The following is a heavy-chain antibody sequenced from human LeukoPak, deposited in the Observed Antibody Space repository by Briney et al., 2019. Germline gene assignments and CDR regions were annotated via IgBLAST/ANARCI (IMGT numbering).Heavy chain of an antibody. CDR3: AKAASKTFGPFDY. J-gene: IGHJ4*02. V-gene: IGHV3-23*01. D-gene: IGHD2-21*01. CDR1: GFTFTSYA. CDR2: ISVSDDGT. Sequence: GGSLRLSCAPSGFTFTSYAMSWVRQAPGKGLEWLSTISVSDDGTYYAGSVKGGFTISRDTSKNTLYLQMNSLRAEDTAVYYCAKAASKTFGPFDYWGQGTLVTVSS.